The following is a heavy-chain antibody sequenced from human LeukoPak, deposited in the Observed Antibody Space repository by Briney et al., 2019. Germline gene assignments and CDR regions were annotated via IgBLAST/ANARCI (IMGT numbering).Heavy chain of an antibody. D-gene: IGHD6-19*01. CDR2: IKSKTDGGTT. Sequence: GGSLRLSCAASGFTFSNAWMSWVRQAPGKGLEWVGRIKSKTDGGTTDYAAPVKGRFTISRDDSKNTLYLQVNSLKTEDTAVYYCTTQWPVRGGFDYWGQGTLVTVSS. CDR1: GFTFSNAW. CDR3: TTQWPVRGGFDY. J-gene: IGHJ4*02. V-gene: IGHV3-15*01.